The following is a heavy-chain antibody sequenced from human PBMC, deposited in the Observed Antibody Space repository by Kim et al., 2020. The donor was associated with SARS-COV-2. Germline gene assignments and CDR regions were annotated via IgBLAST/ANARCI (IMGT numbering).Heavy chain of an antibody. CDR1: GFTFSSYS. J-gene: IGHJ4*02. CDR3: AREGNMDSSGYYWEYFDY. Sequence: GGSLRLSCAASGFTFSSYSMNWVRQAPGKGPEWVSYISSSSSTIYYADSVKGRFTISRDNAKNSLYLQMNSLRDEDTAVYYCAREGNMDSSGYYWEYFDYWGQGTLVTVSS. CDR2: ISSSSSTI. D-gene: IGHD3-22*01. V-gene: IGHV3-48*02.